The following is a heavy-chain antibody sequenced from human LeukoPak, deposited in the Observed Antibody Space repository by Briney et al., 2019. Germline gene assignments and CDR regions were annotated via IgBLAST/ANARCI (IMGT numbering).Heavy chain of an antibody. CDR1: GFTFSSYG. V-gene: IGHV3-30*18. D-gene: IGHD3-10*01. Sequence: GRSLRLSCAASGFTFSSYGMHWVRQAPGKGLEWVAVISYEGSNKYYADSGKGRFTISRDNSKNTLYLQMNSLRAEDTAVYYCAKDLNYYGSGSYYMDYWGQGTLVTVSS. J-gene: IGHJ4*02. CDR3: AKDLNYYGSGSYYMDY. CDR2: ISYEGSNK.